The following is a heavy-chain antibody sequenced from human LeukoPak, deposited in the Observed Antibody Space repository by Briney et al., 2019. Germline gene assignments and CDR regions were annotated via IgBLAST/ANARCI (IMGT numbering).Heavy chain of an antibody. D-gene: IGHD3-3*01. CDR3: ARGDFGVVMYYFDY. J-gene: IGHJ4*02. Sequence: SETLSLTCTVSGVSISTSNYYWGWIRQPPGKGLEWIGNIFYSGSTYYSPSLKSRVTISLDTSRNQFSLKLTSVTAADTAVYYCARGDFGVVMYYFDYWGQGTLVTVSS. CDR2: IFYSGST. V-gene: IGHV4-39*07. CDR1: GVSISTSNYY.